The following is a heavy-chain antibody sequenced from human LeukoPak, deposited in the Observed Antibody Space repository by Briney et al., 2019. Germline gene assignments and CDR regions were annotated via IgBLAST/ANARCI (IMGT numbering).Heavy chain of an antibody. CDR2: MNPNSGNT. CDR1: GYTFTSYD. V-gene: IGHV1-8*01. CDR3: ARMDQRYYYGSSDLDY. D-gene: IGHD3-22*01. Sequence: ASVKVSCKASGYTFTSYDINWVRQATGQGLEGMGWMNPNSGNTGYAQKFLGRVTMTTDTSTSTAYMELRSLRSDDTAVYYCARMDQRYYYGSSDLDYWGQGTLVTVSS. J-gene: IGHJ4*02.